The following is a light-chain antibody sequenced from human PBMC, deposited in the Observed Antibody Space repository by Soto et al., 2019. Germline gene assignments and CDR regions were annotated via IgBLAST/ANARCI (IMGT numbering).Light chain of an antibody. CDR3: SSYAGSDNFV. J-gene: IGLJ1*01. CDR2: DVR. CDR1: SSDVGGYNF. V-gene: IGLV2-8*01. Sequence: QSALTQPPSASGSPGQSVTISCTGTSSDVGGYNFVSWYQQHPGKAPKLMIYDVRKRPSGVPDRFSGSKSGNTASLTVSGLQAEDDADYYCSSYAGSDNFVFGTGTKLIVL.